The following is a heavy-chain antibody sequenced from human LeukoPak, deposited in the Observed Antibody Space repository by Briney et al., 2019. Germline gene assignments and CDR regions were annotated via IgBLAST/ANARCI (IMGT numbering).Heavy chain of an antibody. J-gene: IGHJ5*02. Sequence: PSETLSLTCSVSGYSITSAYYWGWIRQTPGKGLEWIGSIYHTGSTEHSPSLNSRVTISLDSSKNQFFLKLTSVTAADTAAYYCARGGTGARWFDTWGLGTLVTVSS. CDR3: ARGGTGARWFDT. CDR1: GYSITSAYY. V-gene: IGHV4-38-2*02. CDR2: IYHTGST. D-gene: IGHD3/OR15-3a*01.